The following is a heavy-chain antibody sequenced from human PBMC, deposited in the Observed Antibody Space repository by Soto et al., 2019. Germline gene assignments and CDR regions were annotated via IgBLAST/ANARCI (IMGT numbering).Heavy chain of an antibody. D-gene: IGHD3-22*01. J-gene: IGHJ4*02. CDR1: GYSFTSYG. V-gene: IGHV1-18*01. CDR3: ARASYDSSTYYLDY. Sequence: ASVKVSCKASGYSFTSYGISWVRQAPGQGLEWMGWISAYNGNTNYAQKLQGRVTMTTDTSTSTAYMELRSSVTAADTAVYYCARASYDSSTYYLDYWGQGTLVTVSS. CDR2: ISAYNGNT.